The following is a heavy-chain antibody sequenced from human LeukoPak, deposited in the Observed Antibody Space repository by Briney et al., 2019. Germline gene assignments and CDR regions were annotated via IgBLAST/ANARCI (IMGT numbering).Heavy chain of an antibody. Sequence: GGSLRLSCAASGFTFSSYGMHWVRQAPGKGLEWVAVIWYDGSNKYYADSVKGRFTISRDNSKNTLYLQMNSLRAEDTAVYYCAREKQGYSSGWYGYWGQGTLVTVSS. J-gene: IGHJ4*02. CDR3: AREKQGYSSGWYGY. CDR1: GFTFSSYG. CDR2: IWYDGSNK. D-gene: IGHD6-19*01. V-gene: IGHV3-33*01.